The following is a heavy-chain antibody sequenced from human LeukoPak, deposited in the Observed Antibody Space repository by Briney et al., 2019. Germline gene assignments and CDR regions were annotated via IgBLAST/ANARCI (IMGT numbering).Heavy chain of an antibody. CDR1: GFPVISNY. V-gene: IGHV3-53*01. Sequence: GGSLRLSCAASGFPVISNYMSWVRQAPGKGLEWVSVIYSGGSTYYADSVKGRFTISKDNAKNTVYLQMNSLRAEDTAVYYCVSFYETYWGRGTLVTVSS. CDR2: IYSGGST. CDR3: VSFYETY. J-gene: IGHJ4*02. D-gene: IGHD2/OR15-2a*01.